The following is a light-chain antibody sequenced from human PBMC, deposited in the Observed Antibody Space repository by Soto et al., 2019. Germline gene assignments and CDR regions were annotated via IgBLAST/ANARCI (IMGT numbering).Light chain of an antibody. CDR1: SSNIGINT. J-gene: IGLJ1*01. CDR2: TNN. Sequence: QSVLAQPPSASGTPGQRVTISCSGSSSNIGINTVNWYQQLPGTSPKLLIYTNNQRPSGVPDRFSGSKSGTSASLAISGLQSEDEADYYCAAWDDSTKSHVFGTGTKVTVL. CDR3: AAWDDSTKSHV. V-gene: IGLV1-44*01.